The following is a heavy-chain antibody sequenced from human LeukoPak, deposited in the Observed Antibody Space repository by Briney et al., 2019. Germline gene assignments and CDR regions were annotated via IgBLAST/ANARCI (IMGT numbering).Heavy chain of an antibody. D-gene: IGHD6-13*01. CDR2: MNPKSENT. Sequence: GASVKVSCKASGYTFTGYYMHWVRQAPGQGLEWMGWMNPKSENTGYVQKFQGRVTMTSNTSISTAYMELSSLTSEDTAVYYCVRGGGRNSSWRLFWGQGTMVTVSS. CDR1: GYTFTGYY. CDR3: VRGGGRNSSWRLF. J-gene: IGHJ3*01. V-gene: IGHV1-8*02.